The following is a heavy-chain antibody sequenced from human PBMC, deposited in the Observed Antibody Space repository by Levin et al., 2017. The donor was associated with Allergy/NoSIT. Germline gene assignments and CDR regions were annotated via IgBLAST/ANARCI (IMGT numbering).Heavy chain of an antibody. CDR2: ISGIGDST. CDR3: ARRYSSSWYEPNFDY. D-gene: IGHD6-13*01. Sequence: SCAASGFTFSSYAMSWVRQAPGKGLEWVSGISGIGDSTHYPGSVQGRFTISRDNSKNTLHLQMNSLRAEDTAVYYCARRYSSSWYEPNFDYWGQGTLVTVSS. V-gene: IGHV3-23*01. CDR1: GFTFSSYA. J-gene: IGHJ4*02.